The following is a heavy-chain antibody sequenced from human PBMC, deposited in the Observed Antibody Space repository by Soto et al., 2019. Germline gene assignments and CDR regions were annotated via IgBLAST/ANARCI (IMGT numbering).Heavy chain of an antibody. V-gene: IGHV3-33*01. CDR2: IWYDGSNK. Sequence: QVPLVESGGGVVQPGRSLRLSCAASGFTFSSYGMHWVRQAPGKGLEWVAVIWYDGSNKYYADSVKGRFTISRDNSKNSLYLQMNSLRAEDTAVYYCARRKGFAMVVDSWGQGTLVTVSS. CDR1: GFTFSSYG. CDR3: ARRKGFAMVVDS. J-gene: IGHJ4*02. D-gene: IGHD5-18*01.